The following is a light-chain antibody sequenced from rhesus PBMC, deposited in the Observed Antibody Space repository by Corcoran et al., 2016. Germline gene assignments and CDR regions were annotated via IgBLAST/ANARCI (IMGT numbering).Light chain of an antibody. V-gene: IGKV1S11*01. CDR3: QQHNSYPPS. CDR1: QGISSW. J-gene: IGKJ2*01. CDR2: AAF. Sequence: DIQMTQSPSSLSASVGDRVTITCQASQGISSWLAWYQQKPGKAPKLLFYAAFSLQSGVPSRVSGSGAGTDCTLPISVLQPEDFATYYCQQHNSYPPSFGQGTKVAIK.